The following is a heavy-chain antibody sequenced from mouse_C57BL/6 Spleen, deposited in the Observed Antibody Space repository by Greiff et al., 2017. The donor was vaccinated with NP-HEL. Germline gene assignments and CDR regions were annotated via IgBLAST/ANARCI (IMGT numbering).Heavy chain of an antibody. Sequence: EVQLVESGEGLVKPGGSLKLSCAASGFTFSSYAMSWVRQTPEKRLEWVAYISSGGDYIYYADTVKGRFTISRDNARNTLYLQMSSLKSEDTAMYYCTRDKVLPIGSSYWYFDVWGTGTTVTVSS. CDR3: TRDKVLPIGSSYWYFDV. D-gene: IGHD1-1*01. CDR2: ISSGGDYI. J-gene: IGHJ1*03. V-gene: IGHV5-9-1*02. CDR1: GFTFSSYA.